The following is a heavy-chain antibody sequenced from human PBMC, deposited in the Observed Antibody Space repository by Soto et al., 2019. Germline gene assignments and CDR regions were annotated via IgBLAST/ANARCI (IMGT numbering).Heavy chain of an antibody. J-gene: IGHJ3*02. Sequence: QVQLVQSGAEVKKPGASVKVSCKASGYTFTSYYMHWVRQAPGQGLEWMGIINPSGGSTSYAQKFQGRVTMSWDTSTSTVYMELSSLRSEDTAVYYCASEVTQAAVAFDIWGQGIMVTVSS. CDR3: ASEVTQAAVAFDI. CDR2: INPSGGST. V-gene: IGHV1-46*03. D-gene: IGHD2-15*01. CDR1: GYTFTSYY.